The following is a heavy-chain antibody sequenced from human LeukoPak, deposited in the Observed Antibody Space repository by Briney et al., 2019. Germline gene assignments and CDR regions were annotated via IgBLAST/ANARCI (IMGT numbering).Heavy chain of an antibody. D-gene: IGHD2-15*01. CDR2: ISAYNGNT. Sequence: GASVKVSCKASGYTFTSYGISWVRQAPGQGLEWMGWISAYNGNTNYAQKLQGRVTMTRNTSISTAYMELSSLRSEDTAVYFCASRDCSGGSCYRFDYWGQGTLVTVSS. V-gene: IGHV1-18*01. J-gene: IGHJ4*02. CDR1: GYTFTSYG. CDR3: ASRDCSGGSCYRFDY.